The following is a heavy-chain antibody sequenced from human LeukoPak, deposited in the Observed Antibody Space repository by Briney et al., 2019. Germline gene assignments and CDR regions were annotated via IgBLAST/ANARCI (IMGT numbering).Heavy chain of an antibody. CDR2: IYSGGST. J-gene: IGHJ4*02. Sequence: GGSLRLSCAASGFTVSSNYMNWVRQAPGKGLEWVSVIYSGGSTYYADSVKGRFTISRDNSKNTLYLQMNSLRAEDTAVYYCARDRRVQLWSPAGFDYWGQGTLVTVSS. CDR3: ARDRRVQLWSPAGFDY. D-gene: IGHD5-18*01. CDR1: GFTVSSNY. V-gene: IGHV3-53*01.